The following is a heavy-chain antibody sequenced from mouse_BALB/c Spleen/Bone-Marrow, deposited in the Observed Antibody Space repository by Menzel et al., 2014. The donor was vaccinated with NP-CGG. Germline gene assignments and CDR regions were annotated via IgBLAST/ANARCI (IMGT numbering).Heavy chain of an antibody. V-gene: IGHV1-18*01. J-gene: IGHJ2*01. CDR2: INPYNGGT. CDR1: GFSFTGYT. Sequence: EVHLVESGPELVKPGASMKISRKASGFSFTGYTTNWVKQSHGKNLEWIGLINPYNGGTSYNLKFKGKATLTVDKSFSTAYMELLSLTSEDSAVYYCARADYYFDYWGQGTTLTVSS. CDR3: ARADYYFDY.